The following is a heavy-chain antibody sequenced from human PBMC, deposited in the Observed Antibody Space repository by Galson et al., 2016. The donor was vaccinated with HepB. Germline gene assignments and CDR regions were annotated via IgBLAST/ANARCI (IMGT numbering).Heavy chain of an antibody. J-gene: IGHJ6*02. D-gene: IGHD5-18*01. CDR2: ITPVFGTT. CDR3: GRIRGYSYGRYGMDV. CDR1: GGAFSSYI. V-gene: IGHV1-69*06. Sequence: SVKVSCKASGGAFSSYIISWVRQAPGQGLEWVGGITPVFGTTSYSQKFQGRVTMTADKVTTTAYMELSSLRPDDTAVYYCGRIRGYSYGRYGMDVWGQGTTVTV.